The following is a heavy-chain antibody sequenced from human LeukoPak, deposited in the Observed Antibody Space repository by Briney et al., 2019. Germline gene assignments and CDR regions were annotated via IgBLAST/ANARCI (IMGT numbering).Heavy chain of an antibody. CDR2: IIPIFGTA. D-gene: IGHD3-22*01. CDR3: ARSLLGYYYDSSGYRDAFDI. Sequence: SVKVSCKASGYTFTTYYMHWVRQAPGQGLEWMGGIIPIFGTANYAQKFQGRVTITADESTSTAYMELSSLGSEDTAVYYCARSLLGYYYDSSGYRDAFDIWGQGTMVTVSS. J-gene: IGHJ3*02. V-gene: IGHV1-69*13. CDR1: GYTFTTYY.